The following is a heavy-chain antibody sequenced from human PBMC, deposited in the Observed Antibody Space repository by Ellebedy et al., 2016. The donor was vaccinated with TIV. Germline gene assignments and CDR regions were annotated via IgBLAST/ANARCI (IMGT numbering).Heavy chain of an antibody. J-gene: IGHJ3*02. CDR2: LSDSGGST. CDR3: VRGIHSVGSGSPDEGFDI. V-gene: IGHV3-23*01. Sequence: GESLKISXAASGFTFSIYAMSWVRQAPGKGLEWVSTLSDSGGSTYYADSVKGRFTISRDNSKNTLYLQMNSLRAEDTAVYYCVRGIHSVGSGSPDEGFDIWGQGTLVTVAS. D-gene: IGHD3-10*01. CDR1: GFTFSIYA.